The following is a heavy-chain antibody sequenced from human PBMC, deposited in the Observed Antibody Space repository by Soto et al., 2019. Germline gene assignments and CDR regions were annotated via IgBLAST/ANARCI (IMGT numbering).Heavy chain of an antibody. CDR3: AKADGEQWLIPHLDN. V-gene: IGHV3-23*01. CDR2: ISCCGGST. Sequence: EVQLWESGGGVVQPGGSLRLSCEASGFNFKKFAMGWVRQAPGEGLEWVSGISCCGGSTSYADSVKGRFTLARDDSKTTLSLHLNSLRFEDTARYFCAKADGEQWLIPHLDNWGQGTLVTVS. J-gene: IGHJ4*02. D-gene: IGHD6-19*01. CDR1: GFNFKKFA.